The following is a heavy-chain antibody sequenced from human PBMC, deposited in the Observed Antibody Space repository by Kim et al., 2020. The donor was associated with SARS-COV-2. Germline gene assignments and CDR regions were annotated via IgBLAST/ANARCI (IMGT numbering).Heavy chain of an antibody. J-gene: IGHJ4*02. Sequence: SVKVSCKASGGTFSSYAISWVRQAPGQGLEWMGRIIHILGIANYAQKFQGRVTITADKSTSTAYMELSSLRSEDTAVYYCAAVDTAMVSYPDDYWGQGTLVTVSS. CDR1: GGTFSSYA. D-gene: IGHD5-18*01. CDR2: IIHILGIA. V-gene: IGHV1-69*04. CDR3: AAVDTAMVSYPDDY.